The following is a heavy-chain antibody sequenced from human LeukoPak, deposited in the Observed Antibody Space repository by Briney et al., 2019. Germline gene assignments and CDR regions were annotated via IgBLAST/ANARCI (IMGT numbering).Heavy chain of an antibody. Sequence: GGSLRLSCAASGFTVSSNYMSWVRQAPGKGLEWVSVIYSGGSTYYADSVKGRFTISRDNAKNSLYLQINSLRAEDTAVYYCARDLGFENYYDILTGYGDYWGQGTLVTVSS. CDR3: ARDLGFENYYDILTGYGDY. D-gene: IGHD3-9*01. J-gene: IGHJ4*02. V-gene: IGHV3-66*01. CDR1: GFTVSSNY. CDR2: IYSGGST.